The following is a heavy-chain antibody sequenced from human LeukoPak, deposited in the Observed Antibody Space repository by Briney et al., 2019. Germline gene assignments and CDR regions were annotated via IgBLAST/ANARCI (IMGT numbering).Heavy chain of an antibody. Sequence: GGSLRLSCAASGFTFSSYAMHWVRQAPGKGLEWVAVISYDGSNKYYADSVKGRFTISRDNSKNTLYLQMNSLRAEDTAVYYCARDRGPNSSSAPHRFDYWGQGTLVTVSS. CDR1: GFTFSSYA. CDR2: ISYDGSNK. D-gene: IGHD6-6*01. CDR3: ARDRGPNSSSAPHRFDY. J-gene: IGHJ4*02. V-gene: IGHV3-30-3*01.